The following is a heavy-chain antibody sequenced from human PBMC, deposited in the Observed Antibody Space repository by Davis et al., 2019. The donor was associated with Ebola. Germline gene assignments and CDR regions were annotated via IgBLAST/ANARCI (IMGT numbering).Heavy chain of an antibody. CDR2: ITPNSGGT. Sequence: AASVKVSCKASGYTFSRYYMHWVRQAPGQGLEWMGRITPNSGGTKYAQKFQGRVTMTRDTSISTAYMELSRLTSDDTAVYYCARDSRWLQLDFDYWGQGTLVTVSS. CDR3: ARDSRWLQLDFDY. D-gene: IGHD5-24*01. V-gene: IGHV1-2*06. CDR1: GYTFSRYY. J-gene: IGHJ4*02.